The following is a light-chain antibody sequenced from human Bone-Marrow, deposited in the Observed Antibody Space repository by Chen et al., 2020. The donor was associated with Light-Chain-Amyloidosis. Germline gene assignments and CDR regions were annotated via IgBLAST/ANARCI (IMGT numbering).Light chain of an antibody. J-gene: IGLJ3*02. CDR1: NIGSTS. CDR3: QVWDRSSDRPV. Sequence: SYVLTPPSPVSVAPGPTATIACGGNNIGSTSVHWYQQTPGQAPLLVVYDDSDRPSGIPERLSGSNSGNTATLTISRVEAGDEADYYCQVWDRSSDRPVFGGGTKLTVL. CDR2: DDS. V-gene: IGLV3-21*02.